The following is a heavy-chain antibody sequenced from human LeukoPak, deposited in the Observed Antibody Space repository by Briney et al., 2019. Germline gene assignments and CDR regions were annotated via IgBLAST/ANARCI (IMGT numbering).Heavy chain of an antibody. CDR1: GGSINTYY. D-gene: IGHD5-24*01. CDR2: IYYSGST. J-gene: IGHJ3*02. CDR3: ARAVEMATILTDAFDI. V-gene: IGHV4-59*01. Sequence: SETLSLTCTVSGGSINTYYWSWIRQPPGKGLEWIGYIYYSGSTNYNPSLKSRVTISVDTSKNRFSLKLSSVTAADTAVYYCARAVEMATILTDAFDIWGQGTMVTVSS.